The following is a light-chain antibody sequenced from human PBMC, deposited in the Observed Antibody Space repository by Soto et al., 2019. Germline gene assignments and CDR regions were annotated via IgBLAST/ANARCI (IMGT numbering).Light chain of an antibody. V-gene: IGKV1-33*01. CDR2: HAS. CDR3: HQYYGLPPLT. J-gene: IGKJ5*01. Sequence: IQMTHSPSSLSASIGDRVTITCXASQNITNNLSWYQQKPGKAPNLLIYHASKLAKGVTSRFSGSGSGTDFSFIITSLQREDLATYYCHQYYGLPPLTFGQGTRLEI. CDR1: QNITNN.